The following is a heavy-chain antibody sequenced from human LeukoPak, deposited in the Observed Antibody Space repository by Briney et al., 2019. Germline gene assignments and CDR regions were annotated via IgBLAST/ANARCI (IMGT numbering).Heavy chain of an antibody. CDR3: ARDRIGYDTDYYYYYMDV. V-gene: IGHV3-9*01. CDR2: ISWNSGSI. Sequence: GRSLRLSCAASGFTFDDYAMHWVRQAPGKGLEWVSGISWNSGSIGYADSVKGRFTISRDNAKNSLYLQMNSLRAEDTALYYCARDRIGYDTDYYYYYMDVWGKGTTVTVSS. J-gene: IGHJ6*03. CDR1: GFTFDDYA. D-gene: IGHD5-12*01.